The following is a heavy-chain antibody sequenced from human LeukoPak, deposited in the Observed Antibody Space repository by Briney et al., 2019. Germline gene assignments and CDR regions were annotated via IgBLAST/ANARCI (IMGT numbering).Heavy chain of an antibody. J-gene: IGHJ6*03. D-gene: IGHD2-2*02. CDR3: ARGGGGDKDIVVVPAAIVMDV. CDR2: IIPIFGTA. Sequence: SVKVSCKASGYTFTNYGVTWMRQAPGQGLEWMGGIIPIFGTANYAQKFQGRVTITTDESTSTAYMELSSLRSEDTAVYYCARGGGGDKDIVVVPAAIVMDVWGKGTTVTVSS. CDR1: GYTFTNYG. V-gene: IGHV1-69*05.